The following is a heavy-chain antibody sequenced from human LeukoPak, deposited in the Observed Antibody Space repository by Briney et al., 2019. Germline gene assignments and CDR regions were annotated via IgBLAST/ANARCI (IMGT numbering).Heavy chain of an antibody. J-gene: IGHJ4*02. CDR2: IYHSGST. CDR1: AYSISSGYY. V-gene: IGHV4-38-2*02. D-gene: IGHD3-16*01. Sequence: SETLSLTCTVSAYSISSGYYWGWIRQPPGKGLECIGTIYHSGSTYYNPSLKSRVTISLDTSKNQFSLKLSSVTAADTAVYYCARQGFGSSYFDYWGQGTLVTVSS. CDR3: ARQGFGSSYFDY.